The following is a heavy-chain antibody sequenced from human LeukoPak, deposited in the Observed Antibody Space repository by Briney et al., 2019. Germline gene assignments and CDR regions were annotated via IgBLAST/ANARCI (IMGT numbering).Heavy chain of an antibody. CDR3: ARGIIVTSGPFDY. D-gene: IGHD3-22*01. Sequence: GESLQISCKGSGYSFTSYWIGWVRQMPGKGLEWMGIIYPADSDTRYSPSFQGQVTISADKSISTAYLQWNSLKASDTAMYYCARGIIVTSGPFDYWGQGTLVTVSS. J-gene: IGHJ4*02. V-gene: IGHV5-51*01. CDR2: IYPADSDT. CDR1: GYSFTSYW.